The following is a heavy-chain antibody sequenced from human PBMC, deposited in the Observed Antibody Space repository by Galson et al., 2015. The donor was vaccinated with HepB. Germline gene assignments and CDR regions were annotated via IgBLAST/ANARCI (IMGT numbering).Heavy chain of an antibody. CDR1: GFTFSSYW. V-gene: IGHV3-7*01. CDR2: VKQDGSEK. D-gene: IGHD3-3*01. J-gene: IGHJ4*02. Sequence: SLRLSCAASGFTFSSYWMSWVRQAPGKGLEWVANVKQDGSEKYYVDSVKGRFTISRDNAKNSLYLQMNSLRAEDTAVYYCARGPAAYYDFWSGYYTGLERGPFDYWGQGTLVTVSS. CDR3: ARGPAAYYDFWSGYYTGLERGPFDY.